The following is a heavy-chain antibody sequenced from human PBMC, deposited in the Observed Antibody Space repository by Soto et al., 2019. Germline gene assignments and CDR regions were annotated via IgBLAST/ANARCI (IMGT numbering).Heavy chain of an antibody. J-gene: IGHJ6*02. Sequence: SETLSLTXTVSGGSISSYYWSWIRQPPGKGLEWIGYIYYSGSTNYNPSLKSRVTISVDTSKNQFSLKLSSVTAADTAVYYCARAAYYYDSSGYYPYYYYGMDGWGQRTTVTVSS. CDR3: ARAAYYYDSSGYYPYYYYGMDG. CDR2: IYYSGST. V-gene: IGHV4-59*01. D-gene: IGHD3-22*01. CDR1: GGSISSYY.